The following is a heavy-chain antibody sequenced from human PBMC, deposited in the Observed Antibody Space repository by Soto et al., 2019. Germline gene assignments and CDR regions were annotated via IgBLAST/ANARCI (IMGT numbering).Heavy chain of an antibody. V-gene: IGHV3-23*01. D-gene: IGHD2-15*01. J-gene: IGHJ4*02. Sequence: PGGSLRLSCAASGFTFSSYAMSWVRQAPGKGLEWVSTISGSGGNTYYADSVKGRFTISRDNSKNTLSLLMSSLRAEDTAVYYCAKVPRHCSDGRYYGGSFEYWGQGTLVTVSS. CDR1: GFTFSSYA. CDR2: ISGSGGNT. CDR3: AKVPRHCSDGRYYGGSFEY.